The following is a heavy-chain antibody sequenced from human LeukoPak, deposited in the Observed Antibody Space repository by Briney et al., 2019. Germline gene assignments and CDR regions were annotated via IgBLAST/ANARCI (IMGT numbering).Heavy chain of an antibody. D-gene: IGHD4-17*01. Sequence: SESLSLTCTVSGGSFSSGSYYWSWIRQPPGKGLEWIGYIYYSGSTNYNPSLKSRVTISVDTSKNQFSLKLSSVTAADTAVYYCARDYGDNYYYYGMDVWGXGTXVTVSS. V-gene: IGHV4-61*01. CDR3: ARDYGDNYYYYGMDV. J-gene: IGHJ6*02. CDR1: GGSFSSGSYY. CDR2: IYYSGST.